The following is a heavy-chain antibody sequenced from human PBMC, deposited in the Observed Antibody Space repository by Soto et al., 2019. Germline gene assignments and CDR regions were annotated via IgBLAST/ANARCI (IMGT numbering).Heavy chain of an antibody. V-gene: IGHV4-61*08. CDR3: ARGRILEWLLPKAGYYYGMDV. J-gene: IGHJ6*02. Sequence: PSEPLSLTCTVSGGSIDIGDYYWSWMRQPPGKGLELIGYVYYSGTTNYNPFLKSRVTLSLDKSKNQFSLKLSSVTAADTAVYYCARGRILEWLLPKAGYYYGMDVWGQGTTVTVSS. CDR2: VYYSGTT. D-gene: IGHD3-3*01. CDR1: GGSIDIGDYY.